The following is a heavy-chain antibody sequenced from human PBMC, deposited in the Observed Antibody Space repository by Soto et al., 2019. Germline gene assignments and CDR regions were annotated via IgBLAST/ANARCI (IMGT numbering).Heavy chain of an antibody. CDR2: ISYDGNTK. D-gene: IGHD5-12*01. CDR3: AKETSAYEIDS. J-gene: IGHJ4*02. Sequence: QVQLVESGGGVVQPGRSLRLSCAASGFIFSGYAMHWVRQAPGKGLEWVAVISYDGNTKYYADSVKGRFTVSRDNSKNTLYVQMNNLSAEDTAMCYCAKETSAYEIDSWGQGTLVTVSS. V-gene: IGHV3-30-3*01. CDR1: GFIFSGYA.